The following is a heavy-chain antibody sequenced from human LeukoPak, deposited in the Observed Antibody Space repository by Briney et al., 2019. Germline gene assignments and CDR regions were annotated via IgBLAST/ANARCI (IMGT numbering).Heavy chain of an antibody. Sequence: PGGSLRLSCAASGFTFSSYAMSWLRQAPGKRLEWVSVISGSGGSTYYADSVKGRFTISRDNSKNTLYLQMNSLRAEDTAVYYCAKMDISWFDPWGQGTLVTVSS. D-gene: IGHD2-2*03. V-gene: IGHV3-23*01. CDR1: GFTFSSYA. CDR3: AKMDISWFDP. CDR2: ISGSGGST. J-gene: IGHJ5*02.